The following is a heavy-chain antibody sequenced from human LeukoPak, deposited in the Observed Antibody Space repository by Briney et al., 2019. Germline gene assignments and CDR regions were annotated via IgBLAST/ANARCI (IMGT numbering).Heavy chain of an antibody. J-gene: IGHJ5*02. D-gene: IGHD4-17*01. Sequence: GESLKISCKGSGYNFTTYWIGWVRQMPGKGLEWMGIIYPGDSETIYGPSFQGQVTISADKSINTAYLQWSSLKASDTAMYYCARLSRETTVTTWFDPWGHGTLVTVSS. V-gene: IGHV5-51*01. CDR1: GYNFTTYW. CDR3: ARLSRETTVTTWFDP. CDR2: IYPGDSET.